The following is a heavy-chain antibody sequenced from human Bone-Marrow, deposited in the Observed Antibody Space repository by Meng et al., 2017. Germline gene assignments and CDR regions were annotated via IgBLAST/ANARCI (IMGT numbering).Heavy chain of an antibody. V-gene: IGHV3-23*01. J-gene: IGHJ4*02. D-gene: IGHD1/OR15-1a*01. CDR2: IDYNGAST. Sequence: EVQLLESGGGLVQPGGSLRLSCAASGFTFSSYAMSWVRQAPGKGLEWVSTIDYNGASTYYADSVKGRFTISRDNSRNTLYLQMNSLRAEDTALYYCARWNGNTAYDYWGQGTLVTVSS. CDR3: ARWNGNTAYDY. CDR1: GFTFSSYA.